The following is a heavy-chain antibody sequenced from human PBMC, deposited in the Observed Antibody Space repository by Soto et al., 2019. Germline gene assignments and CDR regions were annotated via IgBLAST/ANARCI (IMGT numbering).Heavy chain of an antibody. CDR3: AEGSGSSAYSPFDY. D-gene: IGHD3-10*01. V-gene: IGHV4-39*02. Sequence: QLQLQESGPGLGRPSETLSLTCNVSGDSIRSSKYYWGWIRQPPGKGLEWIGTVYYSGSIYYNPSLKSRVTISIDPSKNHFSLELSSVTAADTAVYYCAEGSGSSAYSPFDYWGQGTLVTVSS. CDR1: GDSIRSSKYY. CDR2: VYYSGSI. J-gene: IGHJ4*02.